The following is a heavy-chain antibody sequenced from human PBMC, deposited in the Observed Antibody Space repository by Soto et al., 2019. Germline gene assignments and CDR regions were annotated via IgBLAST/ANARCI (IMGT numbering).Heavy chain of an antibody. CDR3: ASCGYYGYYFDY. CDR1: GGSISSSIYY. V-gene: IGHV4-39*01. J-gene: IGHJ4*02. D-gene: IGHD3-22*01. Sequence: SETLSLTCTVSGGSISSSIYYWGWIRQPPGKGLEWIGLIYYSGSTYYNPSLKSRLTISVDTSKNQFSLNLSSVTAADTAIYYCASCGYYGYYFDYWGPGALVTVSS. CDR2: IYYSGST.